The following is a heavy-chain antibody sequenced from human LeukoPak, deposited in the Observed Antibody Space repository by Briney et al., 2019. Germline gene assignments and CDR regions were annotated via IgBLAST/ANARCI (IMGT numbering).Heavy chain of an antibody. CDR3: ARSYYYDSSGYSRPFDY. CDR2: INWNGGST. D-gene: IGHD3-22*01. J-gene: IGHJ4*02. CDR1: GFTFDDYG. V-gene: IGHV3-20*04. Sequence: GGPLRLSCAASGFTFDDYGMSWVRQAPGKGLEWVSGINWNGGSTGYADSVKGRFTISRDNAKNSLYLQMNSLRAEDTALYYCARSYYYDSSGYSRPFDYWGQGTLVTVSS.